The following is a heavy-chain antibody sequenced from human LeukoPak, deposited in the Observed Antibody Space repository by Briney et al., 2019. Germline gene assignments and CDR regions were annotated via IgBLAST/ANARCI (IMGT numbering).Heavy chain of an antibody. J-gene: IGHJ4*02. CDR1: GFTFSSCA. Sequence: GGSLRLSCAASGFTFSSCAMSWVRQAPGKGLEWVSAISGSGGSTYYADSVKGRFTISRDNSKNTLYLQMNSLRAEDTAVYYCAKSAHYDFWSGYYTMDYWGQGTLVTVSS. CDR3: AKSAHYDFWSGYYTMDY. CDR2: ISGSGGST. D-gene: IGHD3-3*01. V-gene: IGHV3-23*01.